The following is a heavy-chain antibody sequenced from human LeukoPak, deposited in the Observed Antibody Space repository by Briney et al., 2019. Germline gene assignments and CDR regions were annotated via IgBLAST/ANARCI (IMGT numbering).Heavy chain of an antibody. CDR3: ASRVYGLGSFNY. V-gene: IGHV4-39*01. D-gene: IGHD3-10*01. CDR2: IDNSGTT. J-gene: IGHJ4*01. CDR1: GDSISSTSYD. Sequence: SETLSLTCTVSGDSISSTSYDWDWIRQPPGKGLEWIGSIDNSGTTYYNPSLKSRGTICVDTCKNQFSLKVRSWTTADTAVSYCASRVYGLGSFNYWGQGTLVTVSS.